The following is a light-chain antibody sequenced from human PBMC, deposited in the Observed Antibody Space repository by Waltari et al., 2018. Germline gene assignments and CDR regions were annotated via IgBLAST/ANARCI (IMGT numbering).Light chain of an antibody. CDR1: SGSVPSAHY. J-gene: IGLJ3*02. CDR3: VLYMGFGISV. V-gene: IGLV8-61*01. Sequence: QTVVTQEPSFSVSPGGPVTLTCGLSSGSVPSAHYPSWYQQTPGQTPRTLIYTTNTRSSGVPDRFSGSILGNKAALTITGAQAEDESDYYCVLYMGFGISVFGGGTKLTVL. CDR2: TTN.